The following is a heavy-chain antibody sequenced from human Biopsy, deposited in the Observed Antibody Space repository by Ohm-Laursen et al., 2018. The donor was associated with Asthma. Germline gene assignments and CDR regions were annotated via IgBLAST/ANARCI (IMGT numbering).Heavy chain of an antibody. D-gene: IGHD3-9*01. CDR1: GFSLRTPGVG. J-gene: IGHJ5*02. V-gene: IGHV2-5*02. Sequence: TQTLTLTCSFSGFSLRTPGVGVGWIRQSPVKALEWLALIYLDDYNLFRPSLKRRLTITKDPSKNQVVLTMTKMDPVDSGTYYCAISQDSGFDDHSPSWFDPWGQGTLVTVSS. CDR2: IYLDDYN. CDR3: AISQDSGFDDHSPSWFDP.